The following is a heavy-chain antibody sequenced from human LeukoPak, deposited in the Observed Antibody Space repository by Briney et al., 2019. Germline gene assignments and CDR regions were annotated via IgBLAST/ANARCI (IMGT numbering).Heavy chain of an antibody. V-gene: IGHV3-48*03. J-gene: IGHJ4*02. CDR3: AYQLLPK. CDR1: GFTFSSYE. CDR2: ISSSGSTR. Sequence: GGSLRLSCAASGFTFSSYEMNWVRQAPGKGLEWVSYISSSGSTRYYADSVKGRFTISRDNAKNSLYLQMSSLRADDTAVYYCAYQLLPKWGQGTLVTVSS. D-gene: IGHD2-2*01.